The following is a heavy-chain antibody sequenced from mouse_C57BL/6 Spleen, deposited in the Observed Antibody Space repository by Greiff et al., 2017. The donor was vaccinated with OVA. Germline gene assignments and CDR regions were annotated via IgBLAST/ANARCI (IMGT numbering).Heavy chain of an antibody. V-gene: IGHV1-69*01. Sequence: QVHVKQPGAELVMPGASVKLSCKASGYTFTSYWMHWVKQRPGQGLEWIGEIDPSDSYTNYNQKFKGKSTLTVDKSSSTAYMQLSSLTSEDSAVYYCARRLLYYFDYWGQGTTLTVSS. D-gene: IGHD2-13*01. J-gene: IGHJ2*01. CDR3: ARRLLYYFDY. CDR2: IDPSDSYT. CDR1: GYTFTSYW.